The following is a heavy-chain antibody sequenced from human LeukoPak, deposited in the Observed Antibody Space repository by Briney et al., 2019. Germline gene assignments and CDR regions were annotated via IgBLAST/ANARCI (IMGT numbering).Heavy chain of an antibody. D-gene: IGHD3-3*01. Sequence: SETLSLTCTVSGGSISSGSFFWGWIRQPPGKGLEWIGTIYYSGSTYYNESLRSRVTMSGDTSRNQFSLRLSPVNAADTAVYYCARQQPYDFWSGYPFDYWGQGALVTVSS. CDR1: GGSISSGSFF. V-gene: IGHV4-39*01. CDR3: ARQQPYDFWSGYPFDY. J-gene: IGHJ4*02. CDR2: IYYSGST.